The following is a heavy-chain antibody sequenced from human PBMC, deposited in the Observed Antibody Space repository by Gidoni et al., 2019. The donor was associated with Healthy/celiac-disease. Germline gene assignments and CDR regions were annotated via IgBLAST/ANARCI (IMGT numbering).Heavy chain of an antibody. V-gene: IGHV3-30*04. D-gene: IGHD4-17*01. Sequence: QVQLVESGGGVVQPGRSLRLSCSASGFTFSSSAMHWVRQAPGKGLEWVAVISDDGSNKYYADSVKGRFTISRDNSKNTLYLQMNSLRAEDTAVYYCARGSYGDLLHGFDYWGQGTLVTVSS. J-gene: IGHJ4*02. CDR2: ISDDGSNK. CDR3: ARGSYGDLLHGFDY. CDR1: GFTFSSSA.